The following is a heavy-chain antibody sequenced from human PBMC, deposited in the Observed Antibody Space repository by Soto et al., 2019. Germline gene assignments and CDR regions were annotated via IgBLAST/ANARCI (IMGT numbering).Heavy chain of an antibody. J-gene: IGHJ5*02. D-gene: IGHD6-13*01. V-gene: IGHV4-39*01. CDR3: ARRERAAGTDWWFDP. CDR1: GGSISSSSFH. CDR2: IYYSGST. Sequence: QLQLQESGPGLVKPSETLSLTCTVSGGSISSSSFHWGWIRQPPGKGLEWIGSIYYSGSTYYSPSLKSPVPISVDTSKNQSSLKLSSVTAADAAVYYCARRERAAGTDWWFDPWGQGTLVTVSS.